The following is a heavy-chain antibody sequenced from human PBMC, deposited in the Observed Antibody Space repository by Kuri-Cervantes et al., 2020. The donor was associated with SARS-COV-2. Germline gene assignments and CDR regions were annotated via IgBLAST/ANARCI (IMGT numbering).Heavy chain of an antibody. V-gene: IGHV3-48*01. CDR1: GFTFSSYS. J-gene: IGHJ3*02. CDR3: ARESGVDWGSDAFDI. CDR2: ISSSSSTI. D-gene: IGHD7-27*01. Sequence: GGSLRLSCAASGFTFSSYSVNWVRQAPGKGLEWVSYISSSSSTIYYADSVKGRFTISRDNAKNSLYLQMSSLRAEDTAVYYCARESGVDWGSDAFDIWGQGTMVTVSS.